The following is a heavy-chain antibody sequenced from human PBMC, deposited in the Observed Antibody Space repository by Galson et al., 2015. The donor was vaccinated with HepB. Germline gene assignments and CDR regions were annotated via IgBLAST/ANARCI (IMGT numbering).Heavy chain of an antibody. CDR1: GFSLRGFS. D-gene: IGHD5-24*01. V-gene: IGHV3-48*01. CDR3: ARGWLQNSFDL. J-gene: IGHJ3*01. CDR2: ISPAGDTI. Sequence: SLRLSCAASGFSLRGFSMDWVRQAPGRGLEWLSFISPAGDTIYYVDSVKGRFTISRDTARNSLYLQMNSLRVEDTAVYYCARGWLQNSFDLWGQGTVVNVSS.